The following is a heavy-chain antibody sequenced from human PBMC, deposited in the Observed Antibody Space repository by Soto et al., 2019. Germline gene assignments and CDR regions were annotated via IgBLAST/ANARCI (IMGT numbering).Heavy chain of an antibody. J-gene: IGHJ6*04. CDR2: ISYDGSNK. CDR1: GFTFSSYG. Sequence: GSLRLSCAASGFTFSSYGMHWVRQAPGKGLEWVAVISYDGSNKYYADSVKGRFTISRDNSKNTLYLQMNSLRAEDTAVYYCAKDRGIASSPCYHHRGIDVSDTAPTGPLSS. V-gene: IGHV3-30*18. CDR3: AKDRGIASSPCYHHRGIDV. D-gene: IGHD6-6*01.